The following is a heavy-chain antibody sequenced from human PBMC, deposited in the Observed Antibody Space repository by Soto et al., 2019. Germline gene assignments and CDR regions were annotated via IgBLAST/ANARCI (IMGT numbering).Heavy chain of an antibody. CDR2: VSIGGST. Sequence: GGCLRISSAACGFSVSSYAMGWVRQGPGKGLEWVAVVSIGGSTHYADSVRGRFTISRDNSKNTLSLQMNSLTAEDTAVYCCAKRRGAGGHFDYWGQGALVTVSS. D-gene: IGHD2-15*01. CDR1: GFSVSSYA. V-gene: IGHV3-23*01. CDR3: AKRRGAGGHFDY. J-gene: IGHJ4*02.